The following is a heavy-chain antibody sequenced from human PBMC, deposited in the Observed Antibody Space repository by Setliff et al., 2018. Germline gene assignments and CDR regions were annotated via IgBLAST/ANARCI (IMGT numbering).Heavy chain of an antibody. CDR3: ATGRSGYGDSPFDY. CDR1: GFTFSSYS. D-gene: IGHD4-17*01. J-gene: IGHJ4*02. Sequence: PGGSLRLSCAASGFTFSSYSMNWVRQAPGKGLEWVSSISSSSSYIYYADSVKGRFTISRDNAKNSLYLQMNSLRAEDTAVYYCATGRSGYGDSPFDYWGQGTLVTVSS. V-gene: IGHV3-21*01. CDR2: ISSSSSYI.